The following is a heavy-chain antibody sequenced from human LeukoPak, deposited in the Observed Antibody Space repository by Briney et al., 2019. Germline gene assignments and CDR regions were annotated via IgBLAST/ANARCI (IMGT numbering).Heavy chain of an antibody. D-gene: IGHD3-16*01. CDR2: IKRTTDGGAL. J-gene: IGHJ4*02. CDR3: TSTLGY. CDR1: GFTFSNVW. Sequence: GGSLRLSCAASGFTFSNVWMSWVRQAPGKGLEWVGRIKRTTDGGALDYAARGKGRFTITREETKTTLYLQMNSLKTEDTAIYYCTSTLGYWGQGTLVTVSS. V-gene: IGHV3-15*01.